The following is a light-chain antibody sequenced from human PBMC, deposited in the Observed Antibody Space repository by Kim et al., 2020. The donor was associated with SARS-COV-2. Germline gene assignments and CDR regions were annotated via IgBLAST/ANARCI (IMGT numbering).Light chain of an antibody. CDR1: QFISHY. J-gene: IGKJ1*01. CDR3: QKYDGAPWT. CDR2: DAS. V-gene: IGKV1-27*01. Sequence: DIQMTQSPSSLSASVGDRVTITCRTSQFISHYLAWYQQKPGKVPQLLIYDASTLQPGVPSRFSGTASGTEFTLTINSLQPEDVATYYCQKYDGAPWTFGQGTKMDIK.